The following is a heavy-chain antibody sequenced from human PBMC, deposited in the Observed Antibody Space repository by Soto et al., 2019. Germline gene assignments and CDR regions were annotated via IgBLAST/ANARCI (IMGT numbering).Heavy chain of an antibody. CDR2: ISYDGSNK. CDR1: GFTFSSYG. J-gene: IGHJ6*02. CDR3: AKDLLRPGRAYGMDV. V-gene: IGHV3-30*18. Sequence: QVQLVESGGDVVQPGRSLRLSCAASGFTFSSYGMHWVRQAPGKGLEWVAVISYDGSNKYYADSVKGRFTISRDNSKNTLFLQMNSLRAADTAVYYCAKDLLRPGRAYGMDVWGQGTTVTVSS. D-gene: IGHD6-25*01.